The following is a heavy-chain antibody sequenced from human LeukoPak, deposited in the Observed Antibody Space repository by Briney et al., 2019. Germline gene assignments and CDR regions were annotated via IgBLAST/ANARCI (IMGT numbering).Heavy chain of an antibody. CDR1: GFTFSSYA. J-gene: IGHJ4*02. Sequence: PGGSLRLSCAASGFTFSSYAMSWVRQAPGKGLEWVSAISGSDGSTYYADSVKGRFTISRDNSKNTLYLQMNSLRAEDTAVYYCAKADNQIAAAGTVKDWGQGTLVTVSS. D-gene: IGHD6-13*01. V-gene: IGHV3-23*01. CDR2: ISGSDGST. CDR3: AKADNQIAAAGTVKD.